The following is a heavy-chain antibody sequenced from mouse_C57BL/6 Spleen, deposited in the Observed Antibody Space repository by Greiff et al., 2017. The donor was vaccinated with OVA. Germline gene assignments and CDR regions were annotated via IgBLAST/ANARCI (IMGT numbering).Heavy chain of an antibody. Sequence: PQESGPGLVKPSQSLSPTFSVTCYSITSRYYWNCIRQFPGNTLECMGYISYDGSNNYNPSLKNRISITRDTSKNQFFLKLNSVTTEDTATDYCAREDYGSRTTGFDYWGQGTTLTVSS. J-gene: IGHJ2*01. V-gene: IGHV3-6*01. CDR1: CYSITSRYY. D-gene: IGHD1-1*01. CDR3: AREDYGSRTTGFDY. CDR2: ISYDGSN.